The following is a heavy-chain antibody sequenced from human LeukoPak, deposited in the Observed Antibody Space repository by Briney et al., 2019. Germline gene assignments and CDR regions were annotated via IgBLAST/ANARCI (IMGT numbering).Heavy chain of an antibody. V-gene: IGHV4-59*08. CDR3: ARRTRATVWDDAFDI. CDR1: VDFHSSYF. D-gene: IGHD1-26*01. CDR2: IYYSGST. J-gene: IGHJ3*02. Sequence: ADTQSLLCTVSVDFHSSYFWLCTRHPTGKGRVGIGYIYYSGSTNYNPSLKSRVTISVDTTKNDYSLELSSVTAANAAVYYWARRTRATVWDDAFDIWGQGTMVTVSS.